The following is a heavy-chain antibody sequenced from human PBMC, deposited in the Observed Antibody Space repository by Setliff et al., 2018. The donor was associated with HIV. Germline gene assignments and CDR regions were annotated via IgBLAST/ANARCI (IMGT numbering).Heavy chain of an antibody. CDR1: GLILSNVW. CDR3: ARRGYCSSTTCYYDY. CDR2: ISSNGGST. J-gene: IGHJ4*02. D-gene: IGHD2-2*01. V-gene: IGHV3-64*02. Sequence: GGSLRLSCEASGLILSNVWMHWVRQAPGKGLEYVSAISSNGGSTYYADSVKGRFTISRDNSKNTLYLQMGSLRAEDMAVYYCARRGYCSSTTCYYDYWGQGTLVTVSS.